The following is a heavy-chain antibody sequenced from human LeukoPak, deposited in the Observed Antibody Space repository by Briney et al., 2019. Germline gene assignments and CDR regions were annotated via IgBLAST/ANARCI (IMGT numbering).Heavy chain of an antibody. Sequence: PSETLSLTCGVYGGSVSGYYWSWIRQPPGKGLEWIGEINHSGSTNYNPSLKSRVTISVDTSKKQFSLKLSSVTAADTAVYYCARLPPRSMVRGVMNYYGLDVWGKGTTVTVSS. J-gene: IGHJ6*04. D-gene: IGHD3-10*01. CDR3: ARLPPRSMVRGVMNYYGLDV. CDR1: GGSVSGYY. V-gene: IGHV4-34*01. CDR2: INHSGST.